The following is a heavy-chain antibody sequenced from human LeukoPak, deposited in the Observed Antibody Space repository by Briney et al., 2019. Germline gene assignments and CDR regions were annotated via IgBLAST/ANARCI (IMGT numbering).Heavy chain of an antibody. CDR3: ARSLYSSSWSPRDYFDY. CDR2: IIPIFGTA. D-gene: IGHD6-13*01. J-gene: IGHJ4*02. CDR1: GYTFTRYY. Sequence: GASVKVSCKASGYTFTRYYMHWVRQAPRQGLEWMGRIIPIFGTANYAQKSQGRGTMTTDECTSTAYMELSSLRSEDTGVYYCARSLYSSSWSPRDYFDYWGEGTLVSVCS. V-gene: IGHV1-69*05.